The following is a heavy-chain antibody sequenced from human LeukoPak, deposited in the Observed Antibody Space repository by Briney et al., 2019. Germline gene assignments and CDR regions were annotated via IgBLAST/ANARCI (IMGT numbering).Heavy chain of an antibody. Sequence: SETLSLTCAVYGGSFCGYYWSWIRQPPGKGLEWIGEINHSGSTNYNPSLKSRVTISVDTSKNQFSLKLSSVTAADTAVFYCARGSGKYGMDVWGKGTTVTVSS. CDR2: INHSGST. V-gene: IGHV4-34*01. J-gene: IGHJ6*04. CDR1: GGSFCGYY. D-gene: IGHD3-10*01. CDR3: ARGSGKYGMDV.